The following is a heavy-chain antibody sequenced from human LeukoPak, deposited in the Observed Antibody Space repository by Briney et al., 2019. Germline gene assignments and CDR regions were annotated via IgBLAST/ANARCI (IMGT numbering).Heavy chain of an antibody. CDR1: GFTFSDYY. CDR3: ARRRSSFYFVS. D-gene: IGHD6-19*01. CDR2: ISYSGITT. Sequence: PAVTLTLTCAVSGFTFSDYYVSWIPQAPGKELDWLSYISYSGITTNYAYPVKRLFTLYRDNTKNSVFLQLNNTKVHATSLYFCARRRSSFYFVSWGGGPLVTVSS. J-gene: IGHJ4*02. V-gene: IGHV3-11*04.